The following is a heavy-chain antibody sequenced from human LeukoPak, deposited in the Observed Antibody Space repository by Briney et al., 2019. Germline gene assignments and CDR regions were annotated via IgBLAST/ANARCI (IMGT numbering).Heavy chain of an antibody. V-gene: IGHV4-4*02. CDR3: ARDGDSYGKGMDV. J-gene: IGHJ6*04. D-gene: IGHD5-18*01. CDR2: IYHSGST. CDR1: GGSISSSNW. Sequence: PSGTLSLTCAVSGGSISSSNWWSWVRQPPGKGLGWIGEIYHSGSTNYNPSLKSRVTISVDKSKNQFSLKLRSVTAADTAVYYCARDGDSYGKGMDVWGKGTTVTVSS.